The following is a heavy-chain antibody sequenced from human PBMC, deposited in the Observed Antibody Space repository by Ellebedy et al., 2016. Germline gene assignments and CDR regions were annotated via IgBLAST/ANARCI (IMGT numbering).Heavy chain of an antibody. V-gene: IGHV3-7*04. CDR3: ARGDSGGLGGA. J-gene: IGHJ5*02. CDR1: GFSFSRHW. Sequence: GGSLRLSCAASGFSFSRHWMSWVRQAPGKGLEWVANIEEDGSAKYYVDSVKGRFTISRDNPKNSLYLQMNSLRDEDTGVYYCARGDSGGLGGAWGQGTLVTVSS. CDR2: IEEDGSAK. D-gene: IGHD4-23*01.